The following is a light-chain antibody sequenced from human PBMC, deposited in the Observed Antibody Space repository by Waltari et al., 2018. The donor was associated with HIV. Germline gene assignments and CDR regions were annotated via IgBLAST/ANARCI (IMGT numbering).Light chain of an antibody. CDR3: GTWDSSVSAGV. Sequence: QSVLTQPPSVSAAPGQKVTFSCSGSPSTIGKNFVSWYQQLPEAAPKLIIYDNNKRPSVVPDRFSGSKSATSATLAITGLQTGDEADYYCGTWDSSVSAGVFGGGTKLTVL. J-gene: IGLJ2*01. CDR2: DNN. V-gene: IGLV1-51*01. CDR1: PSTIGKNF.